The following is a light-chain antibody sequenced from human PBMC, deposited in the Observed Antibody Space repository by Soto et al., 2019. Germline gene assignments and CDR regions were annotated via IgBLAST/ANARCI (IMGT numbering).Light chain of an antibody. CDR3: EQYGSSPRK. CDR1: QSVSSY. Sequence: EIVLTQSPATLSLSPGERSTLSCRASQSVSSYLAWYQQKPGQAPRLLIYGASNRATGIPDRFSGSGSGTDLTLTISRLEPEDFAVYYCEQYGSSPRKCGQGTKGDIK. J-gene: IGKJ1*01. CDR2: GAS. V-gene: IGKV3-20*01.